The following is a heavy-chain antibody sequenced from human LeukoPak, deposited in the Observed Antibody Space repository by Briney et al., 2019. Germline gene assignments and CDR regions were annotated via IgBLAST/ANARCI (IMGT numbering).Heavy chain of an antibody. CDR3: AREVTGDSSGPPEPGAYYYYYYMDV. V-gene: IGHV1-46*01. CDR2: INPSGGST. D-gene: IGHD6-25*01. J-gene: IGHJ6*03. Sequence: GASVKVSCKASGYTFTSYYMHWVRQAPGQGLEWMGIINPSGGSTSYAQKFQGRVTMTRDTSTSTVYMELSSLRSEDTAVYYCAREVTGDSSGPPEPGAYYYYYYMDVWGKGTTVTISS. CDR1: GYTFTSYY.